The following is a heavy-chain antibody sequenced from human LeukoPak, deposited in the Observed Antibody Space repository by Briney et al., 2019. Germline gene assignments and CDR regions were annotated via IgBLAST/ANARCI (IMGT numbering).Heavy chain of an antibody. V-gene: IGHV3-23*01. CDR3: AKDQGGSGAVFDY. Sequence: GGSLRPSCAASGFTFSSYAMSWVRQAPGKGLEWVSAISGSGGSTYYADSVKGRFTISRDNSKNTLYLQMNSLRAEDTAVYYCAKDQGGSGAVFDYWGQGTLVTVSS. J-gene: IGHJ4*02. CDR2: ISGSGGST. D-gene: IGHD3-10*01. CDR1: GFTFSSYA.